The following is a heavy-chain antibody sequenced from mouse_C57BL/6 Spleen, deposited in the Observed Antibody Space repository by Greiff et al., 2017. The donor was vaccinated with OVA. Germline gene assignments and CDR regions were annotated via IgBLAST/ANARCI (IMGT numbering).Heavy chain of an antibody. CDR3: TRDRPSLYGNSFAY. Sequence: EVMLVESGEGLVKPGGSLKLSCAASGFTFSSYAMSWVRQTPEKRLEWVAYISSGGDYIYYADTVKGRFTISRDNARNTLYLQMSSLKSEDTAMYYCTRDRPSLYGNSFAYWGQGTLVTVSA. J-gene: IGHJ3*01. CDR2: ISSGGDYI. CDR1: GFTFSSYA. D-gene: IGHD2-1*01. V-gene: IGHV5-9-1*02.